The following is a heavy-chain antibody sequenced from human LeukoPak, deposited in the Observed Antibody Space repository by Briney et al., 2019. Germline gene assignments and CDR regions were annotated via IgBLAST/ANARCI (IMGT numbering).Heavy chain of an antibody. J-gene: IGHJ4*02. Sequence: GRSLRLSCAASGFTFSSYAMHWVRQAPGKGLEWVAVISYDESNKYYADSVKGRFTISRDNSKNTLYLQMNRLRAEDTAVYYCAREFLMATIRSLDYWGQGTLVTVSS. CDR3: AREFLMATIRSLDY. CDR1: GFTFSSYA. CDR2: ISYDESNK. V-gene: IGHV3-30*04. D-gene: IGHD5-24*01.